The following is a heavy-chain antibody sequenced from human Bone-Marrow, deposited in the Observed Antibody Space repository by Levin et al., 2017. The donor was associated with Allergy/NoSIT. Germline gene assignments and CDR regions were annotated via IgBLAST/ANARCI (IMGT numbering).Heavy chain of an antibody. CDR1: GFSLSSNGVG. CDR2: IYWDDDK. J-gene: IGHJ4*02. D-gene: IGHD3-10*01. CDR3: AHHKFWFGEFPFDF. V-gene: IGHV2-5*02. Sequence: ASGPTLVKPTQTLTLTCTFSGFSLSSNGVGVGWIRQAPGKALEWLALIYWDDDKRYSPSLKSRPNITKDTSKNQVVLTMTNMAPVDTGTYYCAHHKFWFGEFPFDFWGRGSLVTVSS.